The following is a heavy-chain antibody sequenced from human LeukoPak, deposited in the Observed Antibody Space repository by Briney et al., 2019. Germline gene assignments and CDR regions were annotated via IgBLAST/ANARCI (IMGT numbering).Heavy chain of an antibody. CDR2: ISYDGSNK. J-gene: IGHJ4*02. CDR1: GFTFSSYA. Sequence: GRSLRLSCAASGFTFSSYAMHWVRQAPGKGLEWVAVISYDGSNKYYADSVKGRFTISRDNPKNTLYLQMNSLRAEDTAVYYCAKEPYSGSIFDSWGQGTLVTVSS. D-gene: IGHD1-26*01. V-gene: IGHV3-30*04. CDR3: AKEPYSGSIFDS.